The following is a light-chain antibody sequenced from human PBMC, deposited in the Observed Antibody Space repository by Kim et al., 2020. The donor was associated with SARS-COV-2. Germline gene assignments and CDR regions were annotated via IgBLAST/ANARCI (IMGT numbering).Light chain of an antibody. CDR3: QQANSFPIT. CDR1: QGIRSW. V-gene: IGKV1-12*01. CDR2: AAS. J-gene: IGKJ5*01. Sequence: DIQMTQSPSSVSASVGDRVTITCRASQGIRSWLAWYQQKPGKAPKILIYAASDLQSGVPPRFSGSGSATDFTLTISSLQPEDFATYHCQQANSFPITFGQGTRLEIK.